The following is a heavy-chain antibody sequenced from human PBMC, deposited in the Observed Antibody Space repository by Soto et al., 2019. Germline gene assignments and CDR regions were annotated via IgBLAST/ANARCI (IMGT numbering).Heavy chain of an antibody. J-gene: IGHJ4*02. CDR3: ARARIAVAGYDY. V-gene: IGHV3-74*01. D-gene: IGHD6-19*01. CDR1: GFTFSSYW. Sequence: PGGSLRLSCAASGFTFSSYWMHWVRQAPGKGLVWVSRINSDGSSTSYADSVKGRSTISRDNAKNTLYLQMNSLRAEDTAVYYCARARIAVAGYDYWGQGTLVTVSS. CDR2: INSDGSST.